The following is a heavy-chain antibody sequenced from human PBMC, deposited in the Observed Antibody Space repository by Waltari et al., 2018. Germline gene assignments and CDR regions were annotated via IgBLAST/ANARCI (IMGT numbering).Heavy chain of an antibody. CDR3: ARDPIYYGSGSHNWFDP. Sequence: QVQLVQSGAEVKKPGSSVKVSCKASGGTFSSYAISWVRQAPGQGVEWMGGTIPICGTANDAQKVQGRVTITADESTSTAYMELSSLRSEDTAVYYCARDPIYYGSGSHNWFDPWGQGTLVTVSS. D-gene: IGHD3-10*01. CDR1: GGTFSSYA. J-gene: IGHJ5*02. CDR2: TIPICGTA. V-gene: IGHV1-69*13.